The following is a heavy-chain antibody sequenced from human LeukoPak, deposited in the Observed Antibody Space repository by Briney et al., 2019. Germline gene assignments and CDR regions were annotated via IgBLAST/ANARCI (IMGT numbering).Heavy chain of an antibody. V-gene: IGHV4-59*01. CDR3: ASEGVGCLSFFQH. Sequence: SETLSLTCTVSDGSISNYYWSWLRQPPGKGLEWIGYIYYSGSTNYNPSLNSRGPISVDTSKNQFYLKLRSVTAADTAVYYCASEGVGCLSFFQHWGQGTLVTVFS. J-gene: IGHJ1*01. CDR1: DGSISNYY. CDR2: IYYSGST. D-gene: IGHD2-8*01.